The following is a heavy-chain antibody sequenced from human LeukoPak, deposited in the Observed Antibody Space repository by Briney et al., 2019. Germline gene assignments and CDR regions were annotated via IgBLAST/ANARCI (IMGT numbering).Heavy chain of an antibody. CDR1: GFTFSSYA. CDR3: AKDRITMIVVPQGN. J-gene: IGHJ4*02. D-gene: IGHD3-22*01. Sequence: PGGSLRLSCAASGFTFSSYAMSWVRQAPGKGLEWVAAISGSGGSTYYADSVKGRFTISRDNSKNTLYLQMNSLRAEDTAVYYCAKDRITMIVVPQGNWGQGTLVTVSS. CDR2: ISGSGGST. V-gene: IGHV3-23*01.